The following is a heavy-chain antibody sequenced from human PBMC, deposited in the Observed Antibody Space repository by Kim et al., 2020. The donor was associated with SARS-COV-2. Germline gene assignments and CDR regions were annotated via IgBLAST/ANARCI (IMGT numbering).Heavy chain of an antibody. D-gene: IGHD6-6*01. V-gene: IGHV3-7*01. J-gene: IGHJ5*02. Sequence: VDSVKGRFTISRDNAKNSLYLQMNSLRAEDTAVYYCAREGSSIAEIPPTSWGQGTLVTVSS. CDR3: AREGSSIAEIPPTS.